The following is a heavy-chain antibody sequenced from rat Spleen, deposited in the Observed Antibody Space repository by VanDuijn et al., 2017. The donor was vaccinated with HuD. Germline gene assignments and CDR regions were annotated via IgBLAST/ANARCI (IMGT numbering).Heavy chain of an antibody. J-gene: IGHJ2*01. CDR3: ARGNMDSTDYYHYFDY. D-gene: IGHD1-6*01. CDR2: INTGGGNT. CDR1: GFTFSDYG. V-gene: IGHV5S13*01. Sequence: EVQLVESDGGLVQPGRSLKLSCAASGFTFSDYGMTWVRQAPTGSLDWVASINTGGGNTYYRESVKGRSTISRDDAKGTLYLQVDSLRSEDTATYYCARGNMDSTDYYHYFDYWGQGVMVTVSS.